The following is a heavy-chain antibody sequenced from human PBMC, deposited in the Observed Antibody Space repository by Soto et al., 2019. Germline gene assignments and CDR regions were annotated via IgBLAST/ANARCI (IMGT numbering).Heavy chain of an antibody. J-gene: IGHJ4*02. CDR1: GYTFTSYG. V-gene: IGHV1-18*01. CDR3: ARLGYCSSTSCYFIDY. D-gene: IGHD2-2*01. Sequence: ASVKVSCKASGYTFTSYGISWVRQAPGQGLEWMGWISAYNGNTNYAQKLQGRVTMTTDTSTSTAYMELRSLRSDDTAVYYCARLGYCSSTSCYFIDYWGQGTLVTVSS. CDR2: ISAYNGNT.